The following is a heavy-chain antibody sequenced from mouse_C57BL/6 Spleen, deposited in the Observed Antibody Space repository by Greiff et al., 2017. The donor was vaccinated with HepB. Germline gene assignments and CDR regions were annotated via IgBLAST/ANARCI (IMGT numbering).Heavy chain of an antibody. V-gene: IGHV1-69*01. J-gene: IGHJ4*01. CDR2: IDPSDSYT. CDR3: ALVRGYAMDY. Sequence: QVQLQQPGAELVMPGASVKLSCKASGYTFTSYWMHWVKQRPGQGLEWIGEIDPSDSYTNYNQKFKGKSTLTVDKSSSTAYMQLSSLTSEDSAVYYCALVRGYAMDYWGQGTSVTVSS. CDR1: GYTFTSYW.